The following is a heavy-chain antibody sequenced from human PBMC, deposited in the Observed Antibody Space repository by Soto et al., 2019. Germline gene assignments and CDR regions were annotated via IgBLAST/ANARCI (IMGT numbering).Heavy chain of an antibody. Sequence: GVSLRLSCAASGFTFSSYEMNWVRQAPGRGLEWVSYISSSGSTIYYADSVKGRFTISRDNAKNSLYLQMNSLRAEDTAVYYCARAVRRERFASWFDPWGQGTLVTVSS. CDR1: GFTFSSYE. CDR2: ISSSGSTI. D-gene: IGHD1-1*01. V-gene: IGHV3-48*03. J-gene: IGHJ5*02. CDR3: ARAVRRERFASWFDP.